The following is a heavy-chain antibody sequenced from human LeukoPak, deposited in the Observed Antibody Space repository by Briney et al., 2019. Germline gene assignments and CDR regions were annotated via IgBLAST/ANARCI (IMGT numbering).Heavy chain of an antibody. J-gene: IGHJ1*01. CDR1: GFTFSSYS. D-gene: IGHD5-24*01. Sequence: GGSLRLSCAASGFTFSSYSMNWVRQAPGKGLEWVSYISSSSSVIYYADSVEGRFTISRDNAKNSLYLQMNSLRAEDTAVYYCARDDVDGDYVQHWGQGTLVTVSS. CDR3: ARDDVDGDYVQH. CDR2: ISSSSSVI. V-gene: IGHV3-48*04.